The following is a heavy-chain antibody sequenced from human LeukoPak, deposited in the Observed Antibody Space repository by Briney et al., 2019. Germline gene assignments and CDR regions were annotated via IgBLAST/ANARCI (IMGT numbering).Heavy chain of an antibody. J-gene: IGHJ4*02. V-gene: IGHV3-23*01. D-gene: IGHD2-2*01. Sequence: GGSLRLSCAASGFTFSSYAMSWVRQAPGKGLEWVSAISGSGGSTYYADSVKGRFTISRDNSKNTLYLQMNSLRAEDTAVYYCARASLLGYCSRTSCYQFDYWGQGTLVTVSS. CDR1: GFTFSSYA. CDR2: ISGSGGST. CDR3: ARASLLGYCSRTSCYQFDY.